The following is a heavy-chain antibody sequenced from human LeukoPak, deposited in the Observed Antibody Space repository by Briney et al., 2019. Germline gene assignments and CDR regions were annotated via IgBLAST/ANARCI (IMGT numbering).Heavy chain of an antibody. J-gene: IGHJ4*02. Sequence: PSETLSLTCTVSGDSISSGHYWGWIRQPPGKGLEWIGSIYHSGTTYYNPSLKSRVTISVDTSKNQFSLKLTSVTAADTAVHYCARNAIRLGELSDFDYWGQGTLVTVSS. CDR1: GDSISSGHY. D-gene: IGHD3-16*02. CDR3: ARNAIRLGELSDFDY. V-gene: IGHV4-38-2*02. CDR2: IYHSGTT.